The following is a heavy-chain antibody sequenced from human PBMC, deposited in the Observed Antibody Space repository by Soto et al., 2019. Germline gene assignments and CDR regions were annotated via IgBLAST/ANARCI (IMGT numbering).Heavy chain of an antibody. V-gene: IGHV1-8*01. D-gene: IGHD3-22*01. J-gene: IGHJ5*02. CDR3: ARMSYDYDNTGNWFDP. Sequence: QVQLVQSGAEVKKPGASVKVSCEASGYTSTSYDINWVRQAPGQGLEWMGWMKPDSGNTGYAQKFKGRITMTRNTSIRTAYMDLSSLTSDDTAVYLCARMSYDYDNTGNWFDPWGQGTLVIVSS. CDR2: MKPDSGNT. CDR1: GYTSTSYD.